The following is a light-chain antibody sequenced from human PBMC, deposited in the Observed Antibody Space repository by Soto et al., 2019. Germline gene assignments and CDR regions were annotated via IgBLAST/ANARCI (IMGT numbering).Light chain of an antibody. Sequence: DNQLTQSPSSLSAYLGDRVTITCRASLTTSVFLNWYQHKPGKAPRLLIYAASNLQSGVPSRFSGSGSGTDFTLTITSLQAEDFATYYFQQSYTAPPTFGQWTKVE. J-gene: IGKJ1*01. CDR2: AAS. CDR1: LTTSVF. CDR3: QQSYTAPPT. V-gene: IGKV1-39*01.